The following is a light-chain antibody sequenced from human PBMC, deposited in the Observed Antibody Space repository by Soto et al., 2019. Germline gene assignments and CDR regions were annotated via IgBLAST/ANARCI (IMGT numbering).Light chain of an antibody. CDR2: EGS. CDR1: SSDIGNYNR. J-gene: IGLJ1*01. V-gene: IGLV2-18*02. Sequence: QSVLTQPPSVSGSPGQSVTISCTGTSSDIGNYNRVSWYQQPPGTAPKLMIYEGSNRPSGVPDRFSGSKSGNTASLTISGLQAEDEADYYCNSYTSSSTDVFGTGTKLTVL. CDR3: NSYTSSSTDV.